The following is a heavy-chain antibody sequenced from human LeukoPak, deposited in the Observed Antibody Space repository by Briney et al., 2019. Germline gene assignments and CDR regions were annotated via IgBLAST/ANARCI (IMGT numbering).Heavy chain of an antibody. D-gene: IGHD3-22*01. Sequence: GGSLRLSCAASGFTFSSYAMGWVRQAPGKGVGWVSAISGSGGRTYYPDSVQGLFTISRDNSKNPLYLQMNSLRAEDTAVYYCAKDGDSSGYYYGYYFDYRRQGTLVTVSS. CDR2: ISGSGGRT. CDR3: AKDGDSSGYYYGYYFDY. V-gene: IGHV3-23*01. J-gene: IGHJ4*02. CDR1: GFTFSSYA.